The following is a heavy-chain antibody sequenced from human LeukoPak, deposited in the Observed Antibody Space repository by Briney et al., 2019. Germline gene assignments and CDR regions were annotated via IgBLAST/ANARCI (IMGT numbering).Heavy chain of an antibody. D-gene: IGHD3-10*01. CDR1: GFTVSSNY. CDR2: IYSGGST. Sequence: GGSLRLSCAASGFTVSSNYMSWVRQAPGKGLEWVSVIYSGGSTYYADSVKGRFTISRDNSKNTLYLQMNSLRAEDTAVYYCAKEDYYYTSGTLDYWGQGTLVTVSS. CDR3: AKEDYYYTSGTLDY. J-gene: IGHJ4*02. V-gene: IGHV3-66*01.